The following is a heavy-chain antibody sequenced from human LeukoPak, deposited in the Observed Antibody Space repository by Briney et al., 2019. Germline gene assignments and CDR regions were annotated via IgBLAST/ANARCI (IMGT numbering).Heavy chain of an antibody. Sequence: SETLSLTCTVSGGSISSYYWSWIRQPPGKGLEWIGYIYYSGSTNYNPSLKSRVTISVDTSKNQFSLKLSSVTAADTAVYYCARVVTMVRGAQGMDVWGQGTTVTVSS. CDR3: ARVVTMVRGAQGMDV. CDR2: IYYSGST. J-gene: IGHJ6*02. D-gene: IGHD3-10*01. V-gene: IGHV4-59*01. CDR1: GGSISSYY.